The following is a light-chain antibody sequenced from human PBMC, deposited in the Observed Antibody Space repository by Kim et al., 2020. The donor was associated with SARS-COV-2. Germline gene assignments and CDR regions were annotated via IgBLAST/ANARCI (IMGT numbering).Light chain of an antibody. Sequence: QRVTISCSGSRANNGSNSLNWYQQLPGTAPKLLIYREDGRPSGVPDRFSGSKSGASASVAISGLQSEDEADYYCAVWDDSLNGVVFGGGTQLTVL. CDR2: RED. J-gene: IGLJ2*01. CDR3: AVWDDSLNGVV. CDR1: RANNGSNS. V-gene: IGLV1-44*01.